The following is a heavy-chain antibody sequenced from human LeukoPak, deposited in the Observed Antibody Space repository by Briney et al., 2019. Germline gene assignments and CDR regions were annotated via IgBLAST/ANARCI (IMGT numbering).Heavy chain of an antibody. Sequence: GGSLRLSCAASGFTFREFSLSWVRQAPWKGLEWVSNIRSNGVDTYYIDSVKGRFTISRDNSKNTLYLQMNSLRAEDTAVYYCAKGGYTTWFDPWGQGTLVTVSS. J-gene: IGHJ5*02. CDR3: AKGGYTTWFDP. CDR2: IRSNGVDT. V-gene: IGHV3-23*01. D-gene: IGHD2-15*01. CDR1: GFTFREFS.